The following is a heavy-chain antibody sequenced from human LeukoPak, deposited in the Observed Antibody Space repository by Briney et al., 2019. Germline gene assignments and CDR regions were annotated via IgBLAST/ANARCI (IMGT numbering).Heavy chain of an antibody. CDR3: ARPYCSSTSCSTFFQH. Sequence: GESLKISCKASGYSFSTYWIGWVRQMPGKGLEWMAIIYPGDSDTRYSPSFQGQVTISADKSISTAYLQWSSLKASDTAMYYCARPYCSSTSCSTFFQHWGQGTLVTVSS. CDR2: IYPGDSDT. V-gene: IGHV5-51*01. D-gene: IGHD2-2*02. CDR1: GYSFSTYW. J-gene: IGHJ1*01.